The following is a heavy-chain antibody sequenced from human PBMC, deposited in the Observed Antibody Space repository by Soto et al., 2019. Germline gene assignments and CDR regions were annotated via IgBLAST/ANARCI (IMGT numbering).Heavy chain of an antibody. J-gene: IGHJ4*02. CDR2: ISSSSSYI. Sequence: PGGSLRLSCAASGFTFRSYSMNWVRQAPGKGLEWVSSISSSSSYIYYADSVKGRFTISRDNAKNALYLQMNSLKAEDTAVYYCARSGLQLLDYWGQGTLVTVSS. V-gene: IGHV3-21*01. D-gene: IGHD6-6*01. CDR1: GFTFRSYS. CDR3: ARSGLQLLDY.